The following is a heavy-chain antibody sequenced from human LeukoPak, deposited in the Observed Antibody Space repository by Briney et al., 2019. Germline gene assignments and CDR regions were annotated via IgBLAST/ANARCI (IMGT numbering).Heavy chain of an antibody. V-gene: IGHV4-59*08. CDR2: IYYSGST. Sequence: PSETLSLTCTVSGGSISSYYWSWIRQPPGKGLEWFGYIYYSGSTNYNPSLKSRVTISVDTSKNQFSLKLSSVTAADTAVYYCARPSRQYYYYGMDVWGQGTTVTVSS. CDR3: ARPSRQYYYYGMDV. J-gene: IGHJ6*02. CDR1: GGSISSYY.